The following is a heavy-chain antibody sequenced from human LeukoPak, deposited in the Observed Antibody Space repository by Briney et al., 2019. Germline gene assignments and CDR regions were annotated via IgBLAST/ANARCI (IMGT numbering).Heavy chain of an antibody. Sequence: SETLSLTCTVSGGSISSYYWSWIRQPPGKGLEWIGYIYYSGSTNYNPSLESRVTISVDTPKNQFSLKLSSVTAADTAVYYCARREISSSSLRYWGQGTLVTVSS. CDR1: GGSISSYY. CDR2: IYYSGST. J-gene: IGHJ4*02. V-gene: IGHV4-59*08. D-gene: IGHD6-6*01. CDR3: ARREISSSSLRY.